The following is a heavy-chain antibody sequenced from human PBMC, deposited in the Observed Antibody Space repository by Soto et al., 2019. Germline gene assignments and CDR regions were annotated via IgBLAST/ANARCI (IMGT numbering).Heavy chain of an antibody. CDR1: GFTFSSYW. CDR3: AREYSSSRYFDS. Sequence: GGSLRLSCAASGFTFSSYWMHWVRQAPGKGLVWVSRINSDGSSTSYADSVRGRFTISRDNAKNTLYLQMNSLRAEDTAVYYCAREYSSSRYFDSWGQGTRVTVSS. V-gene: IGHV3-74*01. CDR2: INSDGSST. J-gene: IGHJ4*02. D-gene: IGHD6-13*01.